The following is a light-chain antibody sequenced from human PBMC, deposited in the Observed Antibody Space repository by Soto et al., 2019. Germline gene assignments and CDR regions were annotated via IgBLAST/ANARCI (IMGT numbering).Light chain of an antibody. CDR2: DAS. V-gene: IGKV1-5*01. CDR1: QNIGSR. J-gene: IGKJ4*01. CDR3: QQCNTPFT. Sequence: DIQMTQSPSTLSASVGDRVAITCRASQNIGSRLAWYQQKPDEAPKLLIYDASSLESGVPLRFGGSGSGTDFTLIISSLQPDDFATFCCQQCNTPFTFGGATKVDIK.